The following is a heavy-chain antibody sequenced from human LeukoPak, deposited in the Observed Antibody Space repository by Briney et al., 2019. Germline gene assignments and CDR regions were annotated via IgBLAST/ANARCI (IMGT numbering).Heavy chain of an antibody. D-gene: IGHD3-3*01. CDR1: GYTFTGYY. J-gene: IGHJ6*03. Sequence: ASVKVSCKASGYTFTGYYMHWVRQAPGQGLEWMGWINPNSGGTNYAQKFQGRVTMTRDTSISTAYMELSRLRSDDTAVYYCARDDSALQFLEAGPDYYYYMDVWGKGTTVTVSS. CDR2: INPNSGGT. V-gene: IGHV1-2*02. CDR3: ARDDSALQFLEAGPDYYYYMDV.